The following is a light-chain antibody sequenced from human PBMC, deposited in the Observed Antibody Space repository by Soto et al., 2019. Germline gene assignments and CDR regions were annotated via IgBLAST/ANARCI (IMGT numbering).Light chain of an antibody. Sequence: EIALTQSPGTLSLSPGERATLSCRASPSVSSSYLAWYQQKPGQDPRLLIYGAFSRATGIPDRFSGSGSGADFTLSICGREPEDLAVYYCQQYGSSGWTFGRGTKVEIK. J-gene: IGKJ1*01. CDR3: QQYGSSGWT. CDR2: GAF. CDR1: PSVSSSY. V-gene: IGKV3-20*01.